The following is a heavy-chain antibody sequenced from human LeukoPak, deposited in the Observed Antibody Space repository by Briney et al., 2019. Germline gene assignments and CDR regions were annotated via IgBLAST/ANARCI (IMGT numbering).Heavy chain of an antibody. V-gene: IGHV1-69*05. CDR3: ARAVVRRVNPYYYYYYMDV. Sequence: ASVKVSCKASGGTFSSYAISGVRQAPGQGLEWMGGIIPIFGTANYAQKFQGRVTITTDESTSTAYIELSSLRSEDTAVYYCARAVVRRVNPYYYYYYMDVWGKGTTVTVSS. CDR1: GGTFSSYA. D-gene: IGHD3-10*01. CDR2: IIPIFGTA. J-gene: IGHJ6*03.